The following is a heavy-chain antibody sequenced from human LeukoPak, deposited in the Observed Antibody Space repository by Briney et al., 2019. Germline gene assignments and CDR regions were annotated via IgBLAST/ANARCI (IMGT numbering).Heavy chain of an antibody. V-gene: IGHV4-59*08. CDR1: GGSISNYY. Sequence: SETLSLTCTVSGGSISNYYWSWFRQPPRKGLEWSGYIYYSGSTNYNPPLKSRVTISVDTSKNQFSLKLSSVTAADTAVYYCARAYGSSWYYNWVDPWGQGTLVTVSS. CDR3: ARAYGSSWYYNWVDP. D-gene: IGHD6-13*01. CDR2: IYYSGST. J-gene: IGHJ5*02.